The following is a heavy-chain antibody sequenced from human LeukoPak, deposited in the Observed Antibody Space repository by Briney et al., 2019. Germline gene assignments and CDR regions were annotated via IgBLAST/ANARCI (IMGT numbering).Heavy chain of an antibody. J-gene: IGHJ4*02. CDR2: IYYSGST. CDR1: GGSISSSRYY. D-gene: IGHD3-9*01. CDR3: ARQRSDPYDILTGESFDY. V-gene: IGHV4-39*01. Sequence: SETLSLTCTVSGGSISSSRYYWGWIRQRPGKGLVWIGSIYYSGSTYYNPSLKSRVTISVDTSKNQFSLKLSSVTAADTAVYYCARQRSDPYDILTGESFDYWGQGTLVTVSS.